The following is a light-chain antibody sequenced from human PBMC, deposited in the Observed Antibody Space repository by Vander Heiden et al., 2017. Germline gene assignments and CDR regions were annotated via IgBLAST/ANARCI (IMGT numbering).Light chain of an antibody. V-gene: IGKV3-20*01. Sequence: EIVLTQSPGTLSLSPGERATLSCRASQSVSSSYLAWYQQKPGQAPRLLIYGASSRATGIPDRFSGSGSGTDFTLTISRLEPEDFAVYYCQQYVSLRRTFGGGTKVEIK. CDR2: GAS. CDR3: QQYVSLRRT. J-gene: IGKJ4*02. CDR1: QSVSSSY.